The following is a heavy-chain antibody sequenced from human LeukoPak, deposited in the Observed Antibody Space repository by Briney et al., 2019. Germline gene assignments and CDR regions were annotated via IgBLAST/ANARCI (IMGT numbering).Heavy chain of an antibody. CDR2: VSSSGSTI. Sequence: GGSLRLSCAASGFTFSDYYMSWIRQAPGKGLEWVAYVSSSGSTIYYADSVKGRFTISRDNAKHSLYLQMNSLRAEDTAVYYCARDLVPMVRGVKNYYYYYYMDVWGKGTTVTVSS. CDR3: ARDLVPMVRGVKNYYYYYYMDV. D-gene: IGHD3-10*01. J-gene: IGHJ6*03. V-gene: IGHV3-11*01. CDR1: GFTFSDYY.